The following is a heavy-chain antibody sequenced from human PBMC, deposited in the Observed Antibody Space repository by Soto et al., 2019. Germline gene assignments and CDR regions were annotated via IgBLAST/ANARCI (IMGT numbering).Heavy chain of an antibody. V-gene: IGHV1-18*04. CDR1: GYTFTNYG. CDR2: ISDYNGNT. CDR3: AREGYYAGSGSYSPPRYYGMDV. D-gene: IGHD3-10*01. J-gene: IGHJ6*02. Sequence: QVQLVQSGAEVKKPGASVKVSCKASGYTFTNYGISWVRQAPGQGLEWMGWISDYNGNTYYGKKFQGRVTMTTDTPTRTAYMGRKSLRCDDTAVYYCAREGYYAGSGSYSPPRYYGMDVWGQGTTVTVSS.